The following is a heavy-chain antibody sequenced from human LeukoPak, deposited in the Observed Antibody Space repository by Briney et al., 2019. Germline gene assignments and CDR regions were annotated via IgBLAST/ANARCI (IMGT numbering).Heavy chain of an antibody. D-gene: IGHD3-10*01. CDR3: ALTYYYGSGSYYMDYYFDY. Sequence: ASVKVSCKASGYTFTGYYMHWVRQATGQGLEWMGWMNPNSGNTGYAQKFQGRVTMTRNTSISTAYMELSSLGSEDTAVYYCALTYYYGSGSYYMDYYFDYWGQGTLVTVSS. CDR2: MNPNSGNT. CDR1: GYTFTGYY. J-gene: IGHJ4*02. V-gene: IGHV1-8*02.